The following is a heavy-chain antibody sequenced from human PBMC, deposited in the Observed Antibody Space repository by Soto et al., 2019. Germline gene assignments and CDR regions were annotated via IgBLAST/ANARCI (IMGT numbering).Heavy chain of an antibody. CDR3: VRSRSGAVPDSFAY. CDR1: GFMFSRYA. Sequence: QVQLVESGGGVVPPGRSLRLSCAASGFMFSRYAMHWVRHAPGKGLGWVAVISKDGSVIYYADSVKGRFTIPRDKSKNMVYLQLNSLRDEDTAVFYCVRSRSGAVPDSFAYWGQGTLVTVAS. CDR2: ISKDGSVI. D-gene: IGHD3-10*01. J-gene: IGHJ4*02. V-gene: IGHV3-30*04.